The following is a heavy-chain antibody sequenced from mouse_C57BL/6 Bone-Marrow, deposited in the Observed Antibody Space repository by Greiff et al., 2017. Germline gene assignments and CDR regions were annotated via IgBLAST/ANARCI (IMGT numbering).Heavy chain of an antibody. CDR3: ARQLRGWCAY. CDR1: GYTFTSYW. Sequence: QVQLQQPGAELVKPGASVKMSCKASGYTFTSYWITWVKQRPGQGLEWIGDIYPGSGSTNYNEKFKSKATLPVDTTSSTAYMQLSSLTSEASAVYYCARQLRGWCAYWGQGTLVTVSA. V-gene: IGHV1-55*01. J-gene: IGHJ3*01. CDR2: IYPGSGST. D-gene: IGHD3-2*02.